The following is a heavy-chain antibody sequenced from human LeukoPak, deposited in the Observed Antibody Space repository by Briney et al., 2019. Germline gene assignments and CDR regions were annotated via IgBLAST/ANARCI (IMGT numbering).Heavy chain of an antibody. CDR1: GGTFSNSG. J-gene: IGHJ4*02. Sequence: GSSVKVSCKTSGGTFSNSGISCVRQAPGQGPEWMGGIIPVFGTPNYAQKFQGRLTITADRSTTTAYMELSSLTSDDTAVYYCARERLARFPYFDYWGQGTLVAVSS. CDR3: ARERLARFPYFDY. V-gene: IGHV1-69*06. D-gene: IGHD3-3*01. CDR2: IIPVFGTP.